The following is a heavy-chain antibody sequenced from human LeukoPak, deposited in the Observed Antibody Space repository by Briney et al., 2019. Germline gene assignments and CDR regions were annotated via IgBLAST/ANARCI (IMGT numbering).Heavy chain of an antibody. CDR1: GASFSGYY. CDR3: ARRLDV. CDR2: INHSGST. J-gene: IGHJ2*01. Sequence: SETLSLTCGVYGASFSGYYWSWIRQPPGKGLERIGEINHSGSTNYNPSLKSRVTMSVDTSKKQFSLKLSSVTAADTAVYYCARRLDVWGRGTLVTVSS. V-gene: IGHV4-34*01.